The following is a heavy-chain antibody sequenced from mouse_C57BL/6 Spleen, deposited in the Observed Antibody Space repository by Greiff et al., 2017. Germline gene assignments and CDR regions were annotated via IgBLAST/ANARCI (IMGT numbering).Heavy chain of an antibody. CDR2: IDPEDGAT. CDR3: ARTGTHYFDY. CDR1: GFKIKDYY. D-gene: IGHD4-1*01. V-gene: IGHV14-2*01. J-gene: IGHJ2*01. Sequence: VKLQQSGAELVKPGASVKLSCTASGFKIKDYYMHWVKQRTEQGLEWIGRIDPEDGATKYAPQYQGTVPITADNYSNTAYLQLSGLKAEDTAVYYCARTGTHYFDYWGQGTTLTVSS.